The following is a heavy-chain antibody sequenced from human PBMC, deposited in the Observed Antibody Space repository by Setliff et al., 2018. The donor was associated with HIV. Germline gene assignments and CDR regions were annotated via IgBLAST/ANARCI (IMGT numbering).Heavy chain of an antibody. J-gene: IGHJ4*02. CDR3: ARDGHTVEADGLPPSNC. CDR2: IFSSGST. Sequence: SETLSLTCTVSGDSISSYSWNWIRQSPGGGLEWIGFIFSSGSTKYNPSLQSRVTMSIDTSKNQFSLRLTSVTAADTAVFKCARDGHTVEADGLPPSNCWGQGTLVTVS. D-gene: IGHD1-26*01. V-gene: IGHV4-59*12. CDR1: GDSISSYS.